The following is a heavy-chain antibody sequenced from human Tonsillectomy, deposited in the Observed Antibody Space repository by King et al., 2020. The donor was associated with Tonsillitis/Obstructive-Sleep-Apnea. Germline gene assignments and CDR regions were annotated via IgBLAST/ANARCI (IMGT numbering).Heavy chain of an antibody. CDR1: GFTFSSYA. V-gene: IGHV3-30*04. CDR2: ISYDGSNK. Sequence: VQLVQSGGGVVQPGRSLRLSCAASGFTFSSYAMHWVRQAPGKGLEWVAVISYDGSNKYYADSVKGRFTISRDNSKNTLYLQMNSLRAEDTAVYYCASSLTAADAFDNWGQGTMVTVSS. CDR3: ASSLTAADAFDN. D-gene: IGHD3-9*01. J-gene: IGHJ3*02.